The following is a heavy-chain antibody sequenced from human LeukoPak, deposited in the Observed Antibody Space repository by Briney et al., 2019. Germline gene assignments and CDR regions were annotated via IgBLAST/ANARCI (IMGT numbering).Heavy chain of an antibody. CDR1: GYTFTGYY. CDR2: VNPNSGDT. J-gene: IGHJ4*02. Sequence: ASVKVSCKASGYTFTGYYLHWVRQAPGQGLEWMGCVNPNSGDTNYAQKFQGSVTMARDTSISTVYMELSRLRSDDTAVYYCAKDTWDYWGQGTLVTVSS. CDR3: AKDTWDY. V-gene: IGHV1-2*02.